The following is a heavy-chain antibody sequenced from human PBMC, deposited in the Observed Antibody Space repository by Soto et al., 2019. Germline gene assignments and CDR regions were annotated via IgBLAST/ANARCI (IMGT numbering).Heavy chain of an antibody. CDR2: IKSKTDGGTT. V-gene: IGHV3-15*07. CDR3: TTDDVPAAIAPHYYYYYGMDV. Sequence: GGSLRLSCAASGFTFSNAWMNWVRQAPGKGLEWVGRIKSKTDGGTTDYAAPVKGRFTISRDDSKNTLYLQMNSLKTEDTAVYYCTTDDVPAAIAPHYYYYYGMDVWGQGTTVTVSS. CDR1: GFTFSNAW. J-gene: IGHJ6*02. D-gene: IGHD2-2*01.